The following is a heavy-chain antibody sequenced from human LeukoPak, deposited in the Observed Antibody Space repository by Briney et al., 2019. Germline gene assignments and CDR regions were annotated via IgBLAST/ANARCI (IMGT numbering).Heavy chain of an antibody. V-gene: IGHV3-74*01. D-gene: IGHD6-13*01. CDR2: IDPDGSTT. Sequence: PGGSLRLSCAGSGFTLSSYWMHWVRQAPGEGLVWVSRIDPDGSTTNYADSVKGRFTTSRDNAKNTLYLQMNSLRAEDTALYYCTRVQAGRAGLMDVWGRGTTVTVSS. CDR1: GFTLSSYW. CDR3: TRVQAGRAGLMDV. J-gene: IGHJ6*02.